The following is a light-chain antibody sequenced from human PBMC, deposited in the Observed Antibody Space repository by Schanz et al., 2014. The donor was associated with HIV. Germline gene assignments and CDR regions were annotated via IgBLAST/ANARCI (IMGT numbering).Light chain of an antibody. Sequence: IVLTQSPGILSLSPGERATLSCRASQRIINDYLAWYQHKPGQAPRLLIHSASSRAAGIPDRFRGSGSGTDFTLTISGLEPEDSAVYYCQQRSDWPLTFGGGTKVEIK. CDR2: SAS. J-gene: IGKJ4*01. CDR1: QRIINDY. V-gene: IGKV3D-20*02. CDR3: QQRSDWPLT.